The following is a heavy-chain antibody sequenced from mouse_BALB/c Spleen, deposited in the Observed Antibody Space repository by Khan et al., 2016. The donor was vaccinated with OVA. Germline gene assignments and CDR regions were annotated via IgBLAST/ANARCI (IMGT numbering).Heavy chain of an antibody. CDR3: ARWDRYFDV. CDR2: IDPANGNT. D-gene: IGHD4-1*01. J-gene: IGHJ1*01. Sequence: VQLQQSGAELVKPGASVKLSCTASGFNIKDTYMHWVKQRPEQGLEWIGRIDPANGNTKYDPKLQGKATITADTSSNTAYLQLSSLTSEDTAVYYCARWDRYFDVWGAGTTVTVSS. V-gene: IGHV14-3*02. CDR1: GFNIKDTY.